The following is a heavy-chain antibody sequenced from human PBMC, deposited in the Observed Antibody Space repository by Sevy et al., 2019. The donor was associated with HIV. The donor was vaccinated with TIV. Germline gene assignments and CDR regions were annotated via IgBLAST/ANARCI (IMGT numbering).Heavy chain of an antibody. CDR1: GYSFTSHW. D-gene: IGHD3-22*01. CDR3: ATSRSRYFDSSGYYIY. V-gene: IGHV5-51*01. CDR2: IFPDDSET. J-gene: IGHJ4*02. Sequence: GESLKISCKGSGYSFTSHWIGWVRHMPGKGLEWMGIIFPDDSETRYSRSFEGQVTFSADKSINTAYLQWGSLKASDTAMYYCATSRSRYFDSSGYYIYWGQGTLVTVSS.